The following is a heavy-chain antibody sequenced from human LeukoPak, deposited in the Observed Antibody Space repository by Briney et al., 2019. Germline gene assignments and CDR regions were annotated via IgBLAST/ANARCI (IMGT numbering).Heavy chain of an antibody. CDR3: ARDIWLDPSFHY. Sequence: GGSLRLSCAASGFTFSSYEMNWVRQAPGKGLEWVSYISSSGSTIYYADSVKGRFTISRDNAKNSLYLQMNSLRAEDTAVYYCARDIWLDPSFHYWGQGTLVTVSS. CDR2: ISSSGSTI. D-gene: IGHD6-19*01. J-gene: IGHJ4*02. V-gene: IGHV3-48*03. CDR1: GFTFSSYE.